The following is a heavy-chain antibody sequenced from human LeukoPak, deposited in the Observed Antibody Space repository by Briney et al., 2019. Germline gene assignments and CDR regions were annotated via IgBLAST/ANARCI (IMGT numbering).Heavy chain of an antibody. J-gene: IGHJ6*02. CDR3: ARDLVVVVPAAQYYCYGMDV. D-gene: IGHD2-2*01. CDR2: INPSGGST. V-gene: IGHV1-46*01. CDR1: GCTFTSYY. Sequence: ASVTVSCKASGCTFTSYYMHWVRQAPGQGLEWMGIINPSGGSTSYAQKFQGRVTMTRDTSTSTVYMELSSLRSEDTAVYYCARDLVVVVPAAQYYCYGMDVWGQGTTVTVSS.